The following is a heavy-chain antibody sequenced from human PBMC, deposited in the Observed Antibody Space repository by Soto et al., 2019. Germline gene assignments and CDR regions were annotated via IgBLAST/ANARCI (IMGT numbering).Heavy chain of an antibody. Sequence: SETLSLTCTVSGGSISSSSYYWGWIRQPPGKGLEWIGSTYYSGSTYYNPSLKSRVTISVDTSKNQFSLKLSSVTAADTAVYYCARQRYSSTNAYFDYWGQGTLVTVSS. V-gene: IGHV4-39*01. J-gene: IGHJ4*02. CDR1: GGSISSSSYY. D-gene: IGHD6-19*01. CDR2: TYYSGST. CDR3: ARQRYSSTNAYFDY.